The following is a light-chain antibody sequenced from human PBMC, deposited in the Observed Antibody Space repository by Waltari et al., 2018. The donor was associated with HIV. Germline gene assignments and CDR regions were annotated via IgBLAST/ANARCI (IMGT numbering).Light chain of an antibody. V-gene: IGLV1-47*01. J-gene: IGLJ2*01. CDR2: HTK. CDR1: SPNIVTNY. Sequence: QSVLTQPPSASGARGQRGTTSCSGNSPNIVTNYVFWYKRFPGTAPKLVVYHTKQRPLGGPDRVPGSNSGTPGSLAISAVRSEDEADYYCAAWDGNLSAWLFGGGTRLSVL. CDR3: AAWDGNLSAWL.